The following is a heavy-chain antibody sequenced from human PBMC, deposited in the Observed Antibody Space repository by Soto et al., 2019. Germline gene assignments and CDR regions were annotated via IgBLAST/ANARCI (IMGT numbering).Heavy chain of an antibody. CDR2: NSGSGDST. Sequence: EVQRLESGGGSVQPGESLRLSCAGSGFSFSTYAMSWVRQAPGKGLEWISVNSGSGDSTYYADSVKGRFTISRDNSRNTMYLQMSSLRAEDTAVYYCAKDLSSWSGFGLGHWGQGTLVTVST. V-gene: IGHV3-23*01. CDR1: GFSFSTYA. J-gene: IGHJ5*02. D-gene: IGHD3-3*01. CDR3: AKDLSSWSGFGLGH.